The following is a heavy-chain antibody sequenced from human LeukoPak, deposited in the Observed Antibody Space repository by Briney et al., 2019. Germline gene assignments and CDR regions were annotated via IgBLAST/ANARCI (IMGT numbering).Heavy chain of an antibody. CDR2: VHLDGRT. J-gene: IGHJ4*02. V-gene: IGHV4-4*02. CDR3: ATSSY. CDR1: GGSVTSTNW. Sequence: SETLSLTCGVSGGSVTSTNWWTWVRQPPGKGLEWIGEVHLDGRTNYNPSLKSRLTMSVDLSENHISLKLSSVTAADTAVYYCATSSYWGQGTLVTVSS.